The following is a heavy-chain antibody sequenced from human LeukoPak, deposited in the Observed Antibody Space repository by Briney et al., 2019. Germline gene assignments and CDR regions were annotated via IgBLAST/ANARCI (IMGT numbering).Heavy chain of an antibody. D-gene: IGHD2-15*01. V-gene: IGHV3-66*01. Sequence: GGSLRLSCAASGFTVSSNYMSWVRQAPGKGLEWVSVIYSGGSTYYADSVKGRFTISRDNAKNSLYLQMNSLRAEDTAVYYCARDYGPEDIVVVVAAKRFDPWGQGTLVTVSS. CDR3: ARDYGPEDIVVVVAAKRFDP. CDR1: GFTVSSNY. CDR2: IYSGGST. J-gene: IGHJ5*02.